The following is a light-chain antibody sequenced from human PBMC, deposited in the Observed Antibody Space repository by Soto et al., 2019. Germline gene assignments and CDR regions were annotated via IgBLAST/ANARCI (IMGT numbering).Light chain of an antibody. J-gene: IGLJ1*01. CDR3: CTYTISNTRQIV. CDR1: SSDVGGYNY. CDR2: DVS. Sequence: QSALTQPASVSRSPGQSITISCTGTSSDVGGYNYVSWYQQHPGKAPKFMIYDVSNRPSGVSNRFSGSKSGNTASLTISGLQAEDEADYYSCTYTISNTRQIVFGPGTKVTV. V-gene: IGLV2-14*01.